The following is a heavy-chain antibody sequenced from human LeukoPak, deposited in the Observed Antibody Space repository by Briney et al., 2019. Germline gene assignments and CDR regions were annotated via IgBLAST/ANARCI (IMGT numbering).Heavy chain of an antibody. CDR3: ARGDYDSSGYPHLYYYYYMDV. CDR1: GYTFTGYY. CDR2: INPNSGGT. J-gene: IGHJ6*03. Sequence: PVASVKVSCKASGYTFTGYYMHWVRQAPGQGLEWMGWINPNSGGTNYAQKFQGRVTMTRDTSISTAYMELSRLRSDDTAVYYCARGDYDSSGYPHLYYYYYMDVWGKGTTVTVSS. V-gene: IGHV1-2*02. D-gene: IGHD3-22*01.